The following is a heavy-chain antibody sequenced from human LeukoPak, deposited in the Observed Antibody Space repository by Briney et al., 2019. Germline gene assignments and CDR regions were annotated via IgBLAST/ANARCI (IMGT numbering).Heavy chain of an antibody. V-gene: IGHV1-8*01. CDR3: ARGYCSSTSCYGSKPLDY. CDR1: GYTFTSYD. Sequence: GASVEVSCKASGYTFTSYDINWVRQATGQGLEWMGWMNPNSGNTGYAQKFQGRVTMTRNTSISTAYMELSSLRSEDTAVYYCARGYCSSTSCYGSKPLDYWGQGTLVTVSS. J-gene: IGHJ4*02. D-gene: IGHD2-2*01. CDR2: MNPNSGNT.